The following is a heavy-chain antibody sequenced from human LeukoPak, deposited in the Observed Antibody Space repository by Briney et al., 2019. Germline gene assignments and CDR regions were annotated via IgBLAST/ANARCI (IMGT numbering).Heavy chain of an antibody. D-gene: IGHD3-22*01. J-gene: IGHJ4*02. CDR2: IHHSGGT. V-gene: IGHV4-34*01. CDR1: VGSFTDYN. CDR3: VRNGYDSGGYYFWPDY. Sequence: PSEALSLTCAVYVGSFTDYNWSWIRQSPGKGLEGIAEIHHSGGTNYSPTLKSRVTLSVDTSKNQLSMNLRSVTAADTAVYYCVRNGYDSGGYYFWPDYRGQGTLVTVSS.